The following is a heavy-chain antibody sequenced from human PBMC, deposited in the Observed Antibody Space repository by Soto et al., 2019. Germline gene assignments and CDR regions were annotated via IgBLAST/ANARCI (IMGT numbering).Heavy chain of an antibody. D-gene: IGHD3-3*01. CDR2: INRKIDGETT. CDR1: EYTFSDAG. V-gene: IGHV3-15*01. CDR3: TADHWS. Sequence: GESLKISCVVFEYTFSDAGMSWVRQAPGKGLEWVARINRKIDGETTDYAAPVEGRFTIARDDSKNTLYLQMSSLKIEDTAVYFCTADHWSWGQGTLVTVSS. J-gene: IGHJ4*02.